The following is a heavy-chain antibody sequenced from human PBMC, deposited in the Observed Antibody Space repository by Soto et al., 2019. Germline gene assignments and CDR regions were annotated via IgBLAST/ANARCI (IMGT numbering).Heavy chain of an antibody. CDR1: DGSISSISYY. Sequence: SETMSLTSTVSDGSISSISYYWGWIRQPPGKGLEWIGNVYYGGSTYYNPSLKSRVTISVETSKSQFSLKLSSVTAADTAVYYCAGGDYYHSSGYYFYYYTMDVWGQGTTVTVSS. CDR2: VYYGGST. V-gene: IGHV4-39*01. D-gene: IGHD3-22*01. J-gene: IGHJ6*02. CDR3: AGGDYYHSSGYYFYYYTMDV.